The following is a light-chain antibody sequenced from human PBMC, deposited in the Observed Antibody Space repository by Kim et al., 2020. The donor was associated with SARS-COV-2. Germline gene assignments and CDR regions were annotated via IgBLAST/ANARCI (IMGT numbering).Light chain of an antibody. CDR1: SGQSSYA. Sequence: SVKLTCTLSSGQSSYAIAWYQQQPQKGPRYLMKVTSDGSHKKGDGIPDRFSGSSSGSERYLTISSLQSEDEADYYCQTWGTGIHVIFGGGTQLTVL. V-gene: IGLV4-69*01. J-gene: IGLJ2*01. CDR3: QTWGTGIHVI. CDR2: VTSDGSH.